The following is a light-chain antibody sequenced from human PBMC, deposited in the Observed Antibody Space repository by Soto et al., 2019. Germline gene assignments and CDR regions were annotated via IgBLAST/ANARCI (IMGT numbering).Light chain of an antibody. CDR1: KSVSSD. J-gene: IGKJ1*01. CDR3: QQRSNWPRT. V-gene: IGKV3-11*01. CDR2: DSS. Sequence: EIVLTQSPATLSLSPGERATLSCRASKSVSSDLAWYQQKPGQAPRLLIYDSSNRAAGIPARFSGSGSGTDFTLTISSLEPEDFAVYYCQQRSNWPRTFGQGTKVEIK.